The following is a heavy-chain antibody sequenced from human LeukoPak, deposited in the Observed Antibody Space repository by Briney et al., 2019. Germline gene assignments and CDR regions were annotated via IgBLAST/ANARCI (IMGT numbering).Heavy chain of an antibody. J-gene: IGHJ4*02. V-gene: IGHV3-43*02. D-gene: IGHD2-21*02. CDR2: ISGDGGST. Sequence: GGSLRLSCAASGFTFDNYAMHWVRQAPGKGLEWVSLISGDGGSTYYADSVKGRFTISRDNSKNSLYMQMNSLRTEDTALYYCAKVYCGGDCYYGYFDYWGQGTLVTVSS. CDR1: GFTFDNYA. CDR3: AKVYCGGDCYYGYFDY.